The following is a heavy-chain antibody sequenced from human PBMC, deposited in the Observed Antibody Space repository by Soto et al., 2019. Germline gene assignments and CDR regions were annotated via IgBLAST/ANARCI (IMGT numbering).Heavy chain of an antibody. CDR3: ARASNTGSSAYYFLAV. CDR2: VSTNDDRT. Sequence: QVQMVQSGPEVKMPGASVKVSCKTAGYTFTAYGLDWLRQAPGQRREWMGWVSTNDDRTNYARKFKGRVIMTTDTSTTTTSMELRRLGTDDTDVSYCARASNTGSSAYYFLAVWGQGTLVTVSS. CDR1: GYTFTAYG. J-gene: IGHJ4*02. D-gene: IGHD3-22*01. V-gene: IGHV1-18*01.